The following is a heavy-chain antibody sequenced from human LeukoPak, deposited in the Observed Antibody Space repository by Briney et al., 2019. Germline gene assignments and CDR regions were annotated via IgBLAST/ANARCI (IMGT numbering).Heavy chain of an antibody. J-gene: IGHJ4*02. V-gene: IGHV4-34*01. CDR2: INHSGST. CDR1: GGSFSGYY. CDR3: AREKGSVWLVGRYFDY. D-gene: IGHD6-6*01. Sequence: SETLSLTCAVYGGSFSGYYWSWIRQPPGKGLEWIGEINHSGSTNYNPSLKSRVTISVDTSKNKFSLKLSSVTAADTAVYYCAREKGSVWLVGRYFDYWGQGTLVTVSS.